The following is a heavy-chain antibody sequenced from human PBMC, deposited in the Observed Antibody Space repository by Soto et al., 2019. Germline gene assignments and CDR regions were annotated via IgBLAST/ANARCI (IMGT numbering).Heavy chain of an antibody. CDR1: GDTFSGYP. D-gene: IGHD3-10*01. CDR3: AGDGGFGELKS. Sequence: QVQLVQSGAELKKPGSSVKVSCKASGDTFSGYPINWVRQAPGDGLEWMGRLIPVFGTTNDAQRFEGRVTFTAVEPTNTAYMELRGLLSEDTAVYYCAGDGGFGELKSWGPGTLVTVSS. J-gene: IGHJ5*02. V-gene: IGHV1-69*18. CDR2: LIPVFGTT.